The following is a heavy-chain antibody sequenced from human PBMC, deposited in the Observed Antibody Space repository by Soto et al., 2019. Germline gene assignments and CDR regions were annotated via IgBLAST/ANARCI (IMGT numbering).Heavy chain of an antibody. J-gene: IGHJ2*01. D-gene: IGHD6-13*01. CDR2: ITWNSGII. V-gene: IGHV3-9*01. CDR3: AKDQGYSTSYYGYVDL. CDR1: GFTFDDYA. Sequence: EVQLVESGGGLVQPGRSLRLSCAASGFTFDDYAMHWVRQPPGKGLEWVSGITWNSGIIGYADSVKGRFTISRDNAKNSFYLLMNSLRPEDTALYYCAKDQGYSTSYYGYVDLWGRGTLVTVCS.